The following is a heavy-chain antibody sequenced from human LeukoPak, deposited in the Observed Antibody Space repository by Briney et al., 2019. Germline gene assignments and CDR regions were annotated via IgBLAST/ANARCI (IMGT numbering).Heavy chain of an antibody. CDR1: GFTFSSYW. D-gene: IGHD3-3*01. CDR2: IKQDGSEK. V-gene: IGHV3-7*05. Sequence: PGGSLRLSCAASGFTFSSYWMSWVRQAPGKGLEWVANIKQDGSEKYYVDSVKGRFTISRDNAKNSLYLQMNSLRAEDTAVYYCARGEYRYDFWSGYPHYFYYYGMDVWGQGTTVTVSS. CDR3: ARGEYRYDFWSGYPHYFYYYGMDV. J-gene: IGHJ6*02.